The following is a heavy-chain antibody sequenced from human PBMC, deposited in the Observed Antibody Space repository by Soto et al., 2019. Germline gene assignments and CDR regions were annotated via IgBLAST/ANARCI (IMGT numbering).Heavy chain of an antibody. J-gene: IGHJ5*02. CDR3: ARTRLQYRELVS. CDR1: GFSATNTY. D-gene: IGHD4-4*01. Sequence: RLSCAASGFSATNTYMHWVRQAPGKGLEWVSVISGPGVTYYADSVKGRIALSRDTSQNTMYLHMRNLRADDTAVYYCARTRLQYRELVSWGQGTLVTVSS. V-gene: IGHV3-53*01. CDR2: ISGPGVT.